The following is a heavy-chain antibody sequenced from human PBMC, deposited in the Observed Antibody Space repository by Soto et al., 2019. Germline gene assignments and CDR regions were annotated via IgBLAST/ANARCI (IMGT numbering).Heavy chain of an antibody. CDR1: GFTFSSYA. V-gene: IGHV3-23*01. D-gene: IGHD5-12*01. Sequence: GPLLLSCSASGFTFSSYAMTWVRQAPGKGLEWVSAISYSGVSTYYADSVKGRFTISRDSSENTLSLQMNSLRVDDTAVYYCARTRGYSDYDLDYWGQGTLVTVYS. CDR2: ISYSGVST. CDR3: ARTRGYSDYDLDY. J-gene: IGHJ4*02.